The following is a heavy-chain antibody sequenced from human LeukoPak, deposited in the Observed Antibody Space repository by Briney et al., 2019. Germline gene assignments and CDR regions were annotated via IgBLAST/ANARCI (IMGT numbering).Heavy chain of an antibody. CDR2: ISGSGGST. CDR3: AKGITVSGPTPQYYYYYMDA. Sequence: GGSLRLSCAASGFTFSSYAMSWVRQAPGKGLEWVSAISGSGGSTYYADSVKGRFTISRDNSKNTLYLQMNSLRAEDTAVYYCAKGITVSGPTPQYYYYYMDAWGKGTTVTVSS. J-gene: IGHJ6*03. CDR1: GFTFSSYA. D-gene: IGHD4-17*01. V-gene: IGHV3-23*01.